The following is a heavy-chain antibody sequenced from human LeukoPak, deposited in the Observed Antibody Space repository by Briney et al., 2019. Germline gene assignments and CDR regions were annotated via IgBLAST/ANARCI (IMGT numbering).Heavy chain of an antibody. D-gene: IGHD1-1*01. CDR3: ARDSTGTVFDL. CDR1: GFTFISYW. J-gene: IGHJ4*02. Sequence: GGSLRLSCVASGFTFISYWMTWVRQAPGKGREWVAQISQDGTESYSVDSVRGRFTISRDNAKNSVYLQMNSLSPEDTAVYYCARDSTGTVFDLWGQGTLVTVSS. V-gene: IGHV3-7*04. CDR2: ISQDGTES.